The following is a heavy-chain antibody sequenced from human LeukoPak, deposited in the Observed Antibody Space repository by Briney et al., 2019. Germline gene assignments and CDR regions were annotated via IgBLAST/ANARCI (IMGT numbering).Heavy chain of an antibody. J-gene: IGHJ4*02. CDR2: INWNGGST. D-gene: IGHD3-9*01. CDR3: ARVGTYYDVLAGYYSTYFDY. CDR1: GFTFDDYG. V-gene: IGHV3-20*04. Sequence: GGSLRLSCAASGFTFDDYGMSWVRQAPGKGLEWVSGINWNGGSTGYADSVKGRFTISRDNAKNSLYLQMNSLRAEDTALYYCARVGTYYDVLAGYYSTYFDYWGQGTLVTVSS.